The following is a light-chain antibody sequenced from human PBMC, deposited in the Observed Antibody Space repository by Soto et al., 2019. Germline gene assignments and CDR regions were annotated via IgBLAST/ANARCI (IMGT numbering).Light chain of an antibody. J-gene: IGKJ1*01. CDR3: QKYNSCPPLT. CDR2: GAS. CDR1: QTVSTN. V-gene: IGKV3-15*01. Sequence: EIVMTQSPDTLSVSPGDRATLSCRASQTVSTNLAWYQQKPGQAPRLLIYGASTRATGVPDRFSGSGSRTAFTLAVSSLPSEDFAGYYCQKYNSCPPLTFGQGTNVEIK.